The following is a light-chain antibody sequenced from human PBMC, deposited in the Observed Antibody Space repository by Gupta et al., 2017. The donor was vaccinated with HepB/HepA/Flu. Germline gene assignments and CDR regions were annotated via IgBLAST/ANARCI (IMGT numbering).Light chain of an antibody. CDR2: GNS. CDR1: SSNIGAGYV. J-gene: IGLJ1*01. Sequence: QSVLTHPPSVYGAPGQRVTISCTGSSSNIGAGYVVHWYQQLPGTAPKLLIYGNSNRPSGVPDRFSGSKSGTSASLAITGLQAEDEADYYCQSYDSSLSAHVFGTGTKVTVL. CDR3: QSYDSSLSAHV. V-gene: IGLV1-40*01.